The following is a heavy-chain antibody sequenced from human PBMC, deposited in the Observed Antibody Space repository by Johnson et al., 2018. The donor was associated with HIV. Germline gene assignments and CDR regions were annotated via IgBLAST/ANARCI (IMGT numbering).Heavy chain of an antibody. CDR1: GFIFSSYW. CDR2: IRSKAYGGTT. D-gene: IGHD6-19*01. J-gene: IGHJ3*02. CDR3: TRGRSSGWYGTAVDI. Sequence: EVQLVESGGGLVQPGGSLRLSCEASGFIFSSYWMSWVRQAPGKGLEWVGFIRSKAYGGTTEYAASVKGRFTISRDDSKSIAYLQMNSLRTEDTAVYYCTRGRSSGWYGTAVDIWGQGTMVTVSS. V-gene: IGHV3-49*04.